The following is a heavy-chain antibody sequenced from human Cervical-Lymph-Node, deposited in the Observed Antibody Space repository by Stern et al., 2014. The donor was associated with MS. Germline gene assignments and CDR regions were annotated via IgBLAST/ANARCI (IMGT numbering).Heavy chain of an antibody. J-gene: IGHJ4*02. V-gene: IGHV3-33*01. Sequence: DQLVESGGVVVQPGRSLRLSCAASGFTFIYYGLHWVRQTPGKGLEWVAAIGYDGSNKYYADSVKGRFTISRDNSKNTLYLQMSSLRAEDTAVYYCARPRWELPGYFDYWGQGTLVTVSS. D-gene: IGHD1-26*01. CDR1: GFTFIYYG. CDR2: IGYDGSNK. CDR3: ARPRWELPGYFDY.